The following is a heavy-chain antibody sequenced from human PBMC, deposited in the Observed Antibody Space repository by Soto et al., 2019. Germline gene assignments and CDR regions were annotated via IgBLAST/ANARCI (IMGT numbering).Heavy chain of an antibody. CDR1: GFPFSRAA. CDR3: ANHQLLVSYRLFDS. V-gene: IGHV3-23*01. J-gene: IGHJ4*02. CDR2: ISGSGANT. D-gene: IGHD3-16*02. Sequence: EVQLLESGGGLVQPGGSLRLSCIASGFPFSRAAMSWVRQAPGKGLEWVSAISGSGANTYYADSVKGRFSISNDNSKNTLFLQKNSMRAEDAAVYYCANHQLLVSYRLFDSWGQGTLVTGSS.